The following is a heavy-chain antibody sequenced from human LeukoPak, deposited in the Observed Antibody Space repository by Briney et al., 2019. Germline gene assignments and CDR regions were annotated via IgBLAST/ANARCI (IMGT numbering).Heavy chain of an antibody. Sequence: GASVKVSCKASGYTFTGYYMHWVRQAPGQGLEWMGWINPNSGGTNYAQKFQGRVTITRNTSISTASMELSSLRSEDTAVYYCAREMEMATIYDYWGQGTLVTVSS. D-gene: IGHD5-24*01. CDR1: GYTFTGYY. CDR3: AREMEMATIYDY. J-gene: IGHJ4*02. V-gene: IGHV1-2*02. CDR2: INPNSGGT.